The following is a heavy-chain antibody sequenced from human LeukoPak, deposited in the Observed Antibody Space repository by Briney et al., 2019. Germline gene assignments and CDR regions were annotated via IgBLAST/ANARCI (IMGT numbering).Heavy chain of an antibody. CDR2: INHSGST. V-gene: IGHV4-34*01. D-gene: IGHD3-10*01. J-gene: IGHJ4*02. CDR3: ARRRSGPLRGVIRGHYFDY. Sequence: SETLSLTCAVYGGSFSGYYWSWIRQPPGKGLEWIGEINHSGSTNYNPSLKSRVTISVDTSKNQFSLKLSPVTAADTAVYYCARRRSGPLRGVIRGHYFDYWGQGTLVTVSS. CDR1: GGSFSGYY.